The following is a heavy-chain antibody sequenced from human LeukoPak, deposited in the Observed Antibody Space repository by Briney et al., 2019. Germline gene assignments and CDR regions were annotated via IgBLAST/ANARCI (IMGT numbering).Heavy chain of an antibody. D-gene: IGHD1-26*01. V-gene: IGHV5-51*01. J-gene: IGHJ3*02. CDR2: IYPGDSDT. Sequence: GESLKISCKGSGYSFTTYWIGWVRQMPGKGLEWMGIIYPGDSDTTYSPSFQGQVTISADKSISTAYLQWSSLKASDTAIYYCARQVDSGSPRDAFDIWGQGTMVTVSS. CDR1: GYSFTTYW. CDR3: ARQVDSGSPRDAFDI.